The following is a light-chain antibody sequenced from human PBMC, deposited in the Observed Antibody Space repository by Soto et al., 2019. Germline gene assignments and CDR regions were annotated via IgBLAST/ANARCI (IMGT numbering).Light chain of an antibody. CDR2: AVS. J-gene: IGLJ1*01. CDR3: SSYTSSSTLDV. Sequence: QSVLTQPASVSGSPGQSITISCSGTSSDIGSYDHVAWYQQFPGKSPKLIIYAVSDRPSGVSDRFSGSKSGISASLTISGLQAEDEADYYCSSYTSSSTLDVFGTGTKVTVL. V-gene: IGLV2-14*03. CDR1: SSDIGSYDH.